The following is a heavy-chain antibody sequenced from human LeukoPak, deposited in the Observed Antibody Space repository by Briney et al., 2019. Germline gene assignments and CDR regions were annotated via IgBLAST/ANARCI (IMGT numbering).Heavy chain of an antibody. CDR3: AKDMVRGVMVKVIDY. V-gene: IGHV3-23*01. J-gene: IGHJ4*02. Sequence: PGGSLRLSCAASGFTFSSYAMSWVRQAPGKGLEWVSAISGSGGSTYYADSVKGRFTISRDNSKNTLYLQMNSLRAEDTAVYYCAKDMVRGVMVKVIDYWGQGTLVTVSS. D-gene: IGHD3-10*01. CDR1: GFTFSSYA. CDR2: ISGSGGST.